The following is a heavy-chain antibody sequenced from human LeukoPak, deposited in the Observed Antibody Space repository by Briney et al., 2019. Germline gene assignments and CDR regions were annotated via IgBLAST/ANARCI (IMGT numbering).Heavy chain of an antibody. CDR1: GYTFTSYG. CDR2: ISAYNGNT. J-gene: IGHJ5*02. D-gene: IGHD2-15*01. V-gene: IGHV1-18*01. CDR3: ARAGVYCSGGSCYSEWFDP. Sequence: ASVKVSCKASGYTFTSYGISWVRQAPGQGHEWMGWISAYNGNTNYAQKLQGRVTMTTDTSTSTAYMELRSLRSDDTAVYYCARAGVYCSGGSCYSEWFDPWGQGTLVTVSS.